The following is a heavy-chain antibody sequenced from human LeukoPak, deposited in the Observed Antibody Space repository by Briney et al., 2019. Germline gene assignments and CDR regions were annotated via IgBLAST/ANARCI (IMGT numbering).Heavy chain of an antibody. CDR2: ISGSGGST. CDR3: AKDSYDSSGYTLDY. V-gene: IGHV3-23*01. D-gene: IGHD3-22*01. J-gene: IGHJ4*02. CDR1: EFTFSSYA. Sequence: PGGSLRLSCAASEFTFSSYAMSWVRQAPGKGLEWVSAISGSGGSTYYADSVKGRFTISRDNSKNTLYLQMNSLRAEDTAVYYCAKDSYDSSGYTLDYWGQGTLVTVSS.